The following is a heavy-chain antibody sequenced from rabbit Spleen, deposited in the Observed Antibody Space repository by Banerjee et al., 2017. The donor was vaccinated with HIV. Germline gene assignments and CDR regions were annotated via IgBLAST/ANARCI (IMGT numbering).Heavy chain of an antibody. CDR1: GFSFGDRDV. CDR2: IYAGSGSA. CDR3: VREVAAKFSL. D-gene: IGHD4-1*01. Sequence: QLVESGGGLVQPTGSLTLTCKASGFSFGDRDVMCWVRQAPGKGLEWIGCIYAGSGSAYYATWVNGRFTISSHNAQNTLFLQLNSLTAADTATYFCVREVAAKFSLWGPGTLVTVS. J-gene: IGHJ4*01. V-gene: IGHV1S7*01.